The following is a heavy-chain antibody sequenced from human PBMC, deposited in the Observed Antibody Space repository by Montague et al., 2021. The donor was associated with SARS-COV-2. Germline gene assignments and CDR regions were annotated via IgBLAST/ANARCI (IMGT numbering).Heavy chain of an antibody. CDR2: ISSSGSTI. Sequence: SLRLSCAASGFTFSNYEMNWVRQAPGKGLEWVLYISSSGSTIYYADSVKGRFTISRDNAQNSLYLQMNSLRAEDTGVYYCARDRGYGDFYYYGMDVWGQGTTVNVSS. CDR1: GFTFSNYE. D-gene: IGHD3-10*01. J-gene: IGHJ6*02. V-gene: IGHV3-48*03. CDR3: ARDRGYGDFYYYGMDV.